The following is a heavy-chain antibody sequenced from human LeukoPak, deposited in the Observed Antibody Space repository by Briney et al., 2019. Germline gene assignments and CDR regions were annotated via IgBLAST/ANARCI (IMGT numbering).Heavy chain of an antibody. CDR3: ARIRDGYNDAYDI. J-gene: IGHJ3*02. D-gene: IGHD5-24*01. CDR1: GYSFRSYG. V-gene: IGHV1-18*01. CDR2: ISGYNGNT. Sequence: ASVKVSCKASGYSFRSYGISWVRQAPGQGLEWMGWISGYNGNTNYAQKLQGRVTLTRDTSTSTVYMELSSLRSEDTAIYYCARIRDGYNDAYDIWGQGTVVTVPS.